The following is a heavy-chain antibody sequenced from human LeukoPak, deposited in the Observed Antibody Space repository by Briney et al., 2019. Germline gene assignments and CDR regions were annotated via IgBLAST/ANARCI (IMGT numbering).Heavy chain of an antibody. V-gene: IGHV4-34*01. J-gene: IGHJ4*02. CDR3: ASAHPITVGYYFGY. Sequence: SETLSLTCAVYGGSFSGYYWSWIRQPPGKGLEWIGEINHSGSTNYNPSLKSRVTISVDTSKNQFSLKLSSVTAADTAVYYCASAHPITVGYYFGYWGQGTLVTVSS. D-gene: IGHD2-15*01. CDR1: GGSFSGYY. CDR2: INHSGST.